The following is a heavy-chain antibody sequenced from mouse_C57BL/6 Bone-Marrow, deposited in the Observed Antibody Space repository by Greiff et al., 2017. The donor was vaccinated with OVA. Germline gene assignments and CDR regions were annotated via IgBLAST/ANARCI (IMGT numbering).Heavy chain of an antibody. CDR3: AKDHHLLHAMDY. CDR1: GFSLTSYG. J-gene: IGHJ4*01. V-gene: IGHV2-4*01. CDR2: IWSGGST. Sequence: QVQLQQSGPGLVQPSQSLSITCTVSGFSLTSYGVHWVRQPPGKGLEWLGVIWSGGSTDYTAAFISRLSISNDNSKSQVFFKMNNLQADDTAIYYCAKDHHLLHAMDYWGQGTSVTVSS. D-gene: IGHD1-1*01.